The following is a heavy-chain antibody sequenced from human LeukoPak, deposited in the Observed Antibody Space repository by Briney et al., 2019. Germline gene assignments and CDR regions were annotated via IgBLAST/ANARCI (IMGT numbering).Heavy chain of an antibody. CDR2: ISSSSSYI. J-gene: IGHJ4*02. V-gene: IGHV3-21*01. D-gene: IGHD2-2*01. Sequence: KPGGSLRLSCAVSGFTFSSYTMNWVRQAPGKGLEWVSSISSSSSYIYYADSVKGRFTISRDNAKNSLYLQMNSLRAEDTAVYYCARDPGGVVVPAASDYWGQGTLVTVSS. CDR1: GFTFSSYT. CDR3: ARDPGGVVVPAASDY.